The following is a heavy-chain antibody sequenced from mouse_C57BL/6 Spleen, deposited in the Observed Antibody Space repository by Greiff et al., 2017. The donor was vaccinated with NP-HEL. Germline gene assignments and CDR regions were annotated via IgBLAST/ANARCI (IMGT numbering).Heavy chain of an antibody. J-gene: IGHJ2*01. Sequence: QVQLKQPGAELVRPGSSVKLSCKASGYTFTSYWMHWVKQRPIQGLEWIGNIDPSDSETHYNQKFKDKATLTVDKSSSTAYMQLSSLTSEDSAVYYCARRSIYYGTFDYWGQGTTLTVSS. D-gene: IGHD2-1*01. CDR2: IDPSDSET. CDR1: GYTFTSYW. CDR3: ARRSIYYGTFDY. V-gene: IGHV1-52*01.